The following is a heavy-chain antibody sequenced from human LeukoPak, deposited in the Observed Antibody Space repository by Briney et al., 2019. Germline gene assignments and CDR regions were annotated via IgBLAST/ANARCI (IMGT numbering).Heavy chain of an antibody. CDR2: ISGSGGST. CDR3: AREGYYYGSGNRVYYYGMDV. CDR1: GFTFSSYA. V-gene: IGHV3-23*01. J-gene: IGHJ6*02. Sequence: GGSLRLSCAASGFTFSSYAMSWVRQAPGKGLEWVSAISGSGGSTYYADSVKGRFTISRDNSKNTLYLQMNSLRAEDTAVYYCAREGYYYGSGNRVYYYGMDVWGQGTTVTVSS. D-gene: IGHD3-10*01.